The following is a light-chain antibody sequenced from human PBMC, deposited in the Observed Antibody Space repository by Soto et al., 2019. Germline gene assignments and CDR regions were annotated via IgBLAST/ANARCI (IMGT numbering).Light chain of an antibody. CDR2: WAS. CDR3: QKSYSPPLT. V-gene: IGKV4-1*01. Sequence: DIVMTQSPDSLAVSLGERATMHCKSSQTVFYGINKKNYLAWYQHKPGQPPKLLNYWASTQESGVPDRFSGSESGTDFTLPINILQAEDVAVYYCQKSYSPPLTFGGGTKVEIK. CDR1: QTVFYGINKKNY. J-gene: IGKJ4*01.